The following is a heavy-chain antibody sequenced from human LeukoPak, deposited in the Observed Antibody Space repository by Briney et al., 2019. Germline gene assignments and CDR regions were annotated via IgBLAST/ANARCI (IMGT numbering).Heavy chain of an antibody. V-gene: IGHV4-59*01. CDR1: GGSISSYY. J-gene: IGHJ2*01. Sequence: SGTLSLTCTVSGGSISSYYWNWIRQPPGKGLEWIGNIYNSGSPNYNPSLKSRVTISVDTSKNQISLRLSSVTAADTAVYYCARDKGPYWYFDLWGRGTLVTVSS. CDR2: IYNSGSP. CDR3: ARDKGPYWYFDL.